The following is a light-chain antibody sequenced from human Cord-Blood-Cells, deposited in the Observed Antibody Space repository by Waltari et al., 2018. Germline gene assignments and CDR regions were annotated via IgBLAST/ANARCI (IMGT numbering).Light chain of an antibody. V-gene: IGLV2-14*01. J-gene: IGLJ1*01. CDR2: DVS. CDR1: SSDVGGYNY. CDR3: SSYTSSSTYV. Sequence: QSALTQPASVSGSPGQSITISCTGTSSDVGGYNYVSWSQQHPGKAPKLMIYDVSNRPSGVSNLFAGSKSGNTASLTISGLQAEDEADYYCSSYTSSSTYVFGTGTKVTVL.